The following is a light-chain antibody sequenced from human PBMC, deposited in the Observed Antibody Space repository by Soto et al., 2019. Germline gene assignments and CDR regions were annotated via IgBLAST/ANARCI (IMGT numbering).Light chain of an antibody. CDR3: QQYNSSPT. J-gene: IGKJ1*01. CDR1: QSISTW. V-gene: IGKV1-5*01. CDR2: DAS. Sequence: DIQMTQSPSTLSASVGDRVTITCRASQSISTWLAWYQQKPGRAPNLLIYDASTLQSGVPSRFSDSGSGTELTLTITNLQPDDFATYYCQQYNSSPTFGQGTKVEVK.